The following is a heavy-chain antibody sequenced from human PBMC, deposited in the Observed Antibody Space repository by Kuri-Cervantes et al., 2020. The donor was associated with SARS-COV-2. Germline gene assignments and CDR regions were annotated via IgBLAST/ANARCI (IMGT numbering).Heavy chain of an antibody. CDR2: ISGDGGST. J-gene: IGHJ4*02. D-gene: IGHD2-2*01. Sequence: GGSLRLSCAASGFTFNSYAMSWVRQAPGEGLEWVSGISGDGGSTYYADSVKGRFTVSRDNSKNTLYLQMNSLRAEDTAVYYCAKDRGAYCSSTSCYSFDYWGQGTLVTV. V-gene: IGHV3-23*01. CDR1: GFTFNSYA. CDR3: AKDRGAYCSSTSCYSFDY.